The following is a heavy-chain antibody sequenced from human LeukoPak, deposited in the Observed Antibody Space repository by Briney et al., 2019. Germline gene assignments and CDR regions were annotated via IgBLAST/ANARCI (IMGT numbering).Heavy chain of an antibody. J-gene: IGHJ3*02. CDR2: INPNSGGT. V-gene: IGHV1-2*02. D-gene: IGHD2-2*01. CDR1: GYTFAGYY. Sequence: ASVKVSCKASGYTFAGYYMHWVRQAPGQGLEWMGWINPNSGGTNYAQKFQGRVTMTRDTSVSTAYMELSRLTSDDTAVYYCARWFVVPAAGEGYAFDIWGQGTMVTVSA. CDR3: ARWFVVPAAGEGYAFDI.